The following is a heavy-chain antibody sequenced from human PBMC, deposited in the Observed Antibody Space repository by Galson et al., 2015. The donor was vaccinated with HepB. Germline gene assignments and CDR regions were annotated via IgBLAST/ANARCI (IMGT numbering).Heavy chain of an antibody. J-gene: IGHJ6*02. Sequence: QSGAEVKKPGDSLQISCKGSGYMFTDYWITWVRQMPGKGLEWMGIIYPGDSDTRYSPSFQGQVTISADKSISTAYLQWSSLKASDTAMYYCARQAAGVGYYYYGMDVWGQGTTVTVSS. CDR3: ARQAAGVGYYYYGMDV. D-gene: IGHD3-10*01. CDR1: GYMFTDYW. CDR2: IYPGDSDT. V-gene: IGHV5-51*01.